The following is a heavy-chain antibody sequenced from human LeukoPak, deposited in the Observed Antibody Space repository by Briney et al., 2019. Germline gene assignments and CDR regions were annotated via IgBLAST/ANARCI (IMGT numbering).Heavy chain of an antibody. CDR2: IRYDGSNK. D-gene: IGHD3-9*01. V-gene: IGHV3-30*02. CDR1: GFTFSSYG. Sequence: GGSLRLSCAASGFTFSSYGIHWVRQAPGKGLEWVAFIRYDGSNKYYADSVKGRFTISRDNSKNTLYLQMNRLRSDDTAVYYCARSALRYFDWSTNYFEYWGQGTLVSVSS. J-gene: IGHJ4*02. CDR3: ARSALRYFDWSTNYFEY.